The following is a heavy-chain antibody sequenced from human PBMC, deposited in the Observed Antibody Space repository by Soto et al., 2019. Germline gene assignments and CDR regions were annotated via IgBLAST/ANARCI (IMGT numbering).Heavy chain of an antibody. CDR3: AGLWFGELLGYYYYGMDV. Sequence: PSETLSLTCPVTRSSISSNRYYWGWIRQRLGKGLEWIGSIYYSGSTYYNPSLKSRVTLSVDTSKNQFSLKLSSVTAADTAVYYCAGLWFGELLGYYYYGMDVWGQGTTVT. D-gene: IGHD3-10*01. CDR2: IYYSGST. V-gene: IGHV4-39*01. CDR1: RSSISSNRYY. J-gene: IGHJ6*02.